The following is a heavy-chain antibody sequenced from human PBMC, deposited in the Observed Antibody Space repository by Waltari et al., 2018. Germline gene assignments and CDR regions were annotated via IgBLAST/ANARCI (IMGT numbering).Heavy chain of an antibody. V-gene: IGHV3-30-3*01. Sequence: QVQLVESGGGVVQPGRSLRLSCAASGFTFSSYAMHWVRQAPGKGLEWVAVISYDGSNKDYADSVKGRFTISRDNSKNTLYLQMNSLRAEDTAVYYCARDSGRAFDIWGQGTMVIVSS. CDR3: ARDSGRAFDI. CDR2: ISYDGSNK. CDR1: GFTFSSYA. D-gene: IGHD3-10*01. J-gene: IGHJ3*02.